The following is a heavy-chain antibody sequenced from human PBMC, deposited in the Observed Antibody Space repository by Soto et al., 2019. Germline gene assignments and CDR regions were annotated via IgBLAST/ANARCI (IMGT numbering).Heavy chain of an antibody. CDR1: GYSFTSYW. J-gene: IGHJ6*02. D-gene: IGHD3-22*01. CDR2: IDPSDSYT. Sequence: GGSLRLSCKGSGYSFTSYWISWVRQMPGKGLEWMGRIDPSDSYTNYSPSFQGHVTISADKSISTAYLQWSSLKASDTAMYYCARQSLEDYYDSSGPYYYYGMDVWGQGTTVTVSS. V-gene: IGHV5-10-1*01. CDR3: ARQSLEDYYDSSGPYYYYGMDV.